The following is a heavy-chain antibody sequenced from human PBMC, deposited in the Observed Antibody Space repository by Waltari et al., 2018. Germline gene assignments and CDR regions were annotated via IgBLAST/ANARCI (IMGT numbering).Heavy chain of an antibody. CDR2: IYSGGST. CDR3: ARDRYRSGYFDY. CDR1: GFTVRSNY. D-gene: IGHD6-19*01. V-gene: IGHV3-53*01. Sequence: EVQLVESGGGLIQPGGSLRLYCTASGFTVRSNYMRWVRQAPGKGLEWVSVIYSGGSTYYADSVKGRFTISRDNSKNTLYLQMNSLRAEDTAVYYCARDRYRSGYFDYWGQGTLVTVSS. J-gene: IGHJ4*02.